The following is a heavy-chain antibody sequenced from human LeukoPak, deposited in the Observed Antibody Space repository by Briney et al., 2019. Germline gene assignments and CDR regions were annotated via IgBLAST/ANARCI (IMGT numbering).Heavy chain of an antibody. CDR2: INPSGGST. CDR1: GYTFTSYY. J-gene: IGHJ4*02. V-gene: IGHV1-46*01. D-gene: IGHD6-6*01. CDR3: ATDPRPYSSSSRVVDY. Sequence: RASVKVSCKASGYTFTSYYMHWVRQAPGQGLEWMGIINPSGGSTSYAQKFQGRVTMTSDTSTSTVYMELTSLRSEDTAVYYCATDPRPYSSSSRVVDYWGQGTLVTVSS.